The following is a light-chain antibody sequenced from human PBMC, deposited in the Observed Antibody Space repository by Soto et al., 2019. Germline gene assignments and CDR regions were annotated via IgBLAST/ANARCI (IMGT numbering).Light chain of an antibody. CDR1: QSVSSSY. V-gene: IGKV3-20*01. Sequence: EIVLTQSPGTLSLSPGERATLSCRASQSVSSSYLAWYQQKPGQAPRLLIYGASSRATGIPDRFRGSGSGTDFPLTISRLEPEDCAVYYCQQYGSSPLTFGGGTKVEIK. CDR3: QQYGSSPLT. CDR2: GAS. J-gene: IGKJ4*01.